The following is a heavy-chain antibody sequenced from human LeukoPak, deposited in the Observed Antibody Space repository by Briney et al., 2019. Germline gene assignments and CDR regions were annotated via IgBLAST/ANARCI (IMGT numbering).Heavy chain of an antibody. CDR1: GFTVSSNY. Sequence: GGSLRLSCAASGFTVSSNYMSWVRQAPGKGLEGVSVIYSGGSTYYADSVKGRFTISRDNSKNTLYLQMNSLRAEDTAVYYCARDSTMVRGNGAIDYWGQGTLVTVSS. J-gene: IGHJ4*02. CDR2: IYSGGST. CDR3: ARDSTMVRGNGAIDY. V-gene: IGHV3-66*01. D-gene: IGHD3-10*01.